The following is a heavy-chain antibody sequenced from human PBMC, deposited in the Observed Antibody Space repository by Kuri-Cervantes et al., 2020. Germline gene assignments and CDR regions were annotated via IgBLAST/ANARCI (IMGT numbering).Heavy chain of an antibody. Sequence: ASVKVSCKASGYTFTGYYMHWVRQAPGQGLEWMGWINPNSGGTNYAQKFQGRVTMTRDTSISTAYMELSRLRSDDTAVYYCARAPGYSSGWSYWGQGTLVTVSS. CDR3: ARAPGYSSGWSY. V-gene: IGHV1-2*02. CDR1: GYTFTGYY. J-gene: IGHJ4*02. CDR2: INPNSGGT. D-gene: IGHD6-19*01.